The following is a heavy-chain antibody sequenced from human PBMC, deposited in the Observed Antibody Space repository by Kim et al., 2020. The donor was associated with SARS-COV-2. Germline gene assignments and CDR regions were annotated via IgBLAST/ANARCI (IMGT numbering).Heavy chain of an antibody. CDR3: ARSLHIVVVTAYYYYYMDV. CDR1: GGSFSGYY. V-gene: IGHV4-34*01. Sequence: SETLSLTCAVYGGSFSGYYWSWIRQPPGKGLEWIGEINHSGSTNYNPSLKSRVTISVDTSKNQFSLKLSSVTAADTAVYYCARSLHIVVVTAYYYYYMDVWGKGTTVTVSS. J-gene: IGHJ6*03. CDR2: INHSGST. D-gene: IGHD2-21*02.